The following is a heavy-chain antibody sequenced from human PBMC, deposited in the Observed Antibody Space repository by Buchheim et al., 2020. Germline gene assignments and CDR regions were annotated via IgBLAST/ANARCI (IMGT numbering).Heavy chain of an antibody. V-gene: IGHV4-59*08. CDR3: ARWDRYCSGGSCYSFIAY. CDR1: GGSISSYY. J-gene: IGHJ4*02. CDR2: IYYSGST. Sequence: QVQLQESGPGLVKPSETLSLTCTVSGGSISSYYWSWIRQPPGKGLEWIGYIYYSGSTNYSPSLKSRVTISVDTSKNQFSLKLSSVTAADTAVYYCARWDRYCSGGSCYSFIAYWGQGTL. D-gene: IGHD2-15*01.